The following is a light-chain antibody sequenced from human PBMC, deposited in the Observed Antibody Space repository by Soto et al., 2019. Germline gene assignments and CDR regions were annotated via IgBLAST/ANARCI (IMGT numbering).Light chain of an antibody. CDR1: FSNIGDNA. CDR2: RND. CDR3: AAWDDILNAL. Sequence: QSVLTQPPSLSATPGQRVNISCSGSFSNIGDNAVNWYQQLPGAAPKLLIYRNDQRPSGVPDRFSGSNSGTSAFLAISGLHSEDEDDYYGAAWDDILNALFGTGTKLTVL. V-gene: IGLV1-44*01. J-gene: IGLJ1*01.